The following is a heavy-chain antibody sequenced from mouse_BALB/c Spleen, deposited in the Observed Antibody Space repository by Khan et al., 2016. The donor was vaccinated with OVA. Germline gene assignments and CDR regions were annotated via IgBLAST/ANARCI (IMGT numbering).Heavy chain of an antibody. V-gene: IGHV1-54*01. Sequence: QVQLQQSGAELVRPGTSVKVSCKASGYSFTDYLIDWVNQRPGQGLEWIGMINPGSGGTIYNEKFTGKATLTADKYSSTAYMQLSSLTSDDSAVYFCARGGYGSLAYWGQGTLVTVSA. D-gene: IGHD1-1*02. CDR1: GYSFTDYL. CDR3: ARGGYGSLAY. CDR2: INPGSGGT. J-gene: IGHJ3*01.